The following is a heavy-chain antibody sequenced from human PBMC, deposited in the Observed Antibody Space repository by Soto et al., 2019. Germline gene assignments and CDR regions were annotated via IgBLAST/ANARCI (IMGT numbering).Heavy chain of an antibody. CDR1: GFSLTTSGVG. D-gene: IGHD3-3*01. Sequence: QLTLNESGPTVVRPTETLTLTCRFSGFSLTTSGVGVGWIRQSPGKAPEWLALIYWDDDKRYSASLKSRLTLTKDTSKNQVVLTVSDLDPTDTATYYCAHRVLRTVFGLVTTTAIYFDFWGQGTPVAVSS. V-gene: IGHV2-5*02. CDR3: AHRVLRTVFGLVTTTAIYFDF. J-gene: IGHJ4*02. CDR2: IYWDDDK.